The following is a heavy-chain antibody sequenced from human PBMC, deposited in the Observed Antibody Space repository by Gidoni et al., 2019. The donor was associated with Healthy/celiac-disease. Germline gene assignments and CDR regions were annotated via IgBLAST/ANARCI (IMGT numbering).Heavy chain of an antibody. CDR2: INAGNGNT. D-gene: IGHD3-10*01. J-gene: IGHJ4*02. Sequence: QVQLVQSGAEVKKPGASVKVSCKASGYTFTSYAMHWVRQAPGQRLEWMGWINAGNGNTKYSQKFQGRVTITRDTSASTAYMELSSLRSEDTAVYYCARDPLLWFGELLSERTFDYWGQGTLVTVSS. V-gene: IGHV1-3*01. CDR3: ARDPLLWFGELLSERTFDY. CDR1: GYTFTSYA.